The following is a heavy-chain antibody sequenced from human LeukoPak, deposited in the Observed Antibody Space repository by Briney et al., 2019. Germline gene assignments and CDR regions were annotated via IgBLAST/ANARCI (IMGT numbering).Heavy chain of an antibody. Sequence: SVKVSCKASGGTFSSYAISWVRQAPGQGLEWMGGIIPIFGTANYAQKFQGRVTITPDESTSTAYMELSSLRSEDTAVYYCAREALILYSGSYYDYWGQGTLVTVSS. CDR3: AREALILYSGSYYDY. D-gene: IGHD1-26*01. CDR2: IIPIFGTA. J-gene: IGHJ4*02. CDR1: GGTFSSYA. V-gene: IGHV1-69*13.